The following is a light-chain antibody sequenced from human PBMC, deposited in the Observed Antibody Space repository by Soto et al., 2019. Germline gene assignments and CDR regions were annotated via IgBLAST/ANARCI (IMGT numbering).Light chain of an antibody. CDR1: SSDIGAYNY. CDR2: EVS. CDR3: SSYAGNNTYV. Sequence: QSVLTQPPSAPGSPGQSLTISCTGTSSDIGAYNYVSWYQQRPGKAPKLMIYEVSRRPSGVPYRFSGSKSGSTASLTVSGLHTEDEADYYCSSYAGNNTYVFGSGTKVTVL. J-gene: IGLJ1*01. V-gene: IGLV2-8*01.